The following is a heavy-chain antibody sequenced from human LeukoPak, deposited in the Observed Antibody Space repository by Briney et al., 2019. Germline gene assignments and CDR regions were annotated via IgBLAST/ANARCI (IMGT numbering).Heavy chain of an antibody. D-gene: IGHD5-24*01. J-gene: IGHJ3*02. CDR2: THYSGST. Sequence: PSETLSLTCAVYGGSFSGYFWSWIRQPPGKGLEWIGNTHYSGSTNYNPSLKSRVTISVDTSKNQFSLKLSSVTAADTAVYYCARVEMATIDAFDIWGQGTMVNVSS. V-gene: IGHV4-59*01. CDR3: ARVEMATIDAFDI. CDR1: GGSFSGYF.